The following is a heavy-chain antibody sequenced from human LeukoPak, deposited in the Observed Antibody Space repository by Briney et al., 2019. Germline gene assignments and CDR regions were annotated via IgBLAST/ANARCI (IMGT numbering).Heavy chain of an antibody. D-gene: IGHD5-12*01. CDR2: IISISGEI. CDR3: ARDHGYAFDY. Sequence: GGSLRLSCVASGFAFSYYSMNWVSQAPGKGLEWVSYIISISGEIWYADSVKGRFTISRDDAKNSLYLQMNSLRDEDTAVYYCARDHGYAFDYWGQGTLVTLSS. CDR1: GFAFSYYS. V-gene: IGHV3-48*02. J-gene: IGHJ4*02.